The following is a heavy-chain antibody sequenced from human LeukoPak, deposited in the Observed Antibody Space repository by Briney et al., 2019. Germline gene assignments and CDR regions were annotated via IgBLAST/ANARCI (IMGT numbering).Heavy chain of an antibody. Sequence: EASVTVSCTVSGYTLTELSMHWVRQAPGKGLEWMGGFDPEDGETIYAQKFQGRVTMTEDTSTDTAYMELSSLRSEDTAVYYCATVAVVPAANAGGYYFDYWGQGTLVTVSS. CDR2: FDPEDGET. V-gene: IGHV1-24*01. CDR1: GYTLTELS. CDR3: ATVAVVPAANAGGYYFDY. D-gene: IGHD2-2*01. J-gene: IGHJ4*02.